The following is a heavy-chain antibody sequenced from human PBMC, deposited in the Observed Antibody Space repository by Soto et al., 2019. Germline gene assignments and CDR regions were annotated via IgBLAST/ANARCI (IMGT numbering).Heavy chain of an antibody. CDR1: GYTFSGSV. CDR3: ATEIDAPKVTSLDY. V-gene: IGHV1-3*01. Sequence: ASVKVSCKASGYTFSGSVMHWVRQAPGQRLEWMGWINADNGNTKYSQKFQDRVTLTRDTSASTAYVELRSLRSEDTTVYYCATEIDAPKVTSLDYWCQGDIVAVSS. CDR2: INADNGNT. J-gene: IGHJ4*02. D-gene: IGHD4-17*01.